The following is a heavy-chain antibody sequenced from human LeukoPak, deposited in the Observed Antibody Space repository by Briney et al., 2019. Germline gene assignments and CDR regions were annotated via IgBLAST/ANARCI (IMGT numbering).Heavy chain of an antibody. J-gene: IGHJ4*02. CDR1: GGTFSSYA. D-gene: IGHD3-9*01. CDR3: ARLYDILTGQESGDY. Sequence: EASVKVSCKASGGTFSSYAISWARQAPGQGLEWMGRIIPIFGTANYAQKFQGRVTITTDESTSTAYMELSSLRSEDTAVYYCARLYDILTGQESGDYWGQGTLVTVSS. CDR2: IIPIFGTA. V-gene: IGHV1-69*05.